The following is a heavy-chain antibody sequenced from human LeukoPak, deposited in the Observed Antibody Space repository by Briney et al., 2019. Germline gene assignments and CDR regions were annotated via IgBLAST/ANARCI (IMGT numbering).Heavy chain of an antibody. CDR1: GFTFSRHG. J-gene: IGHJ4*02. CDR2: ISNDGSRK. Sequence: GGSLRLSCAPSGFTFSRHGMHWVRQAPGKGLEWVAIISNDGSRKYYAHSVEGRFTISRDNSKNTLYLQMDSLRAEDTAVYYCARDRAWNYFDYWGQGTLVTVSS. CDR3: ARDRAWNYFDY. D-gene: IGHD3-3*01. V-gene: IGHV3-30*03.